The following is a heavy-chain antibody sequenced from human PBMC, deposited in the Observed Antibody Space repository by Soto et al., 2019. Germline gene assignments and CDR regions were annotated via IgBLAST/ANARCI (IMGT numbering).Heavy chain of an antibody. CDR1: GYSFSTYW. CDR3: ARLPXFLMFGALTPPAYYLNY. J-gene: IGHJ4*01. V-gene: IGHV5-51*01. CDR2: IYPGDSDT. Sequence: GESLKISCTGSGYSFSTYWIVWVRQMPGKGLEWMGIIYPGDSDTRYSPSFQGQVTISADTSTKTAYLQWSSLKASDTAIYYCARLPXFLMFGALTPPAYYLNYWGRGALVPVP. D-gene: IGHD3-10*02.